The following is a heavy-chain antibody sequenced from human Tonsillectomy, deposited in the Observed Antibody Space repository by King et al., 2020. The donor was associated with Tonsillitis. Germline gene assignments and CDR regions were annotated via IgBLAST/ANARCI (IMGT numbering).Heavy chain of an antibody. D-gene: IGHD3-10*01. CDR1: GYTFTSYY. V-gene: IGHV1-46*03. CDR3: ARDEEGSGRAYYGLDL. J-gene: IGHJ6*02. Sequence: QLVQSGAEVKKPGASVKVSCKASGYTFTSYYMHWVRQAPGQGLEWMGVINPRGGITDYAQKFQGRVTMTRDTSTTTVYMGLISLRSEDTAVYYCARDEEGSGRAYYGLDLWGQGTTVTVSS. CDR2: INPRGGIT.